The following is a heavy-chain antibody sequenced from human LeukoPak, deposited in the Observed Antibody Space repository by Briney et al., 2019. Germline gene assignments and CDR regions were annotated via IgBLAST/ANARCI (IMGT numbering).Heavy chain of an antibody. CDR3: VKNEGTSSLYYFDS. D-gene: IGHD3-22*01. Sequence: PGRSLRLSCAASGFTFSSYAMHWVRQAPGKGLEWVTVISYDGSNKYYADSVKGRFTLSRDNSKNTLYLQMDNLRVEDTALFYCVKNEGTSSLYYFDSWGQGTLVTVSS. CDR2: ISYDGSNK. CDR1: GFTFSSYA. J-gene: IGHJ4*02. V-gene: IGHV3-30*04.